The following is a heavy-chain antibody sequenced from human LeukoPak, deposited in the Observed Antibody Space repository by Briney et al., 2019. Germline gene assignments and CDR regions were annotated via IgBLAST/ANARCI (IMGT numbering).Heavy chain of an antibody. Sequence: KPSGTLSLTCAVSGGSISSSNWWSWVRQPPGKGLEWIGEIYHSGSTNYNPSLKSRVTISVDTSKNQFSLKLSSVTAADTAVYYCARVTPTVTPDRRFDYWGQGTLVTVSS. D-gene: IGHD4-17*01. CDR1: GGSISSSNW. V-gene: IGHV4-4*02. CDR3: ARVTPTVTPDRRFDY. CDR2: IYHSGST. J-gene: IGHJ4*02.